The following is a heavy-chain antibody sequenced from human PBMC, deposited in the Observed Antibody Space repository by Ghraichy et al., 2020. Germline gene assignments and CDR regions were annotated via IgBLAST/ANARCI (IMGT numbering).Heavy chain of an antibody. CDR1: AGSVRSSVYY. CDR2: VYYDGTS. CDR3: AREVNVLTDSAAFDI. Sequence: SETLSLTCTVSAGSVRSSVYYWTWIRQHPGKGLEWIVFVYYDGTSYYNPSLRSLSTISIDTSKNQFSLRLYSVTSADTSNYFCAREVNVLTDSAAFDIWGRGTLVTVSS. V-gene: IGHV4-31*01. D-gene: IGHD3-9*01. J-gene: IGHJ3*02.